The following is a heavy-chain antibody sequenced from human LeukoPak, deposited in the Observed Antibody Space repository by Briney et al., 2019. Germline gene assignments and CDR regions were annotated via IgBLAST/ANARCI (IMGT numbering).Heavy chain of an antibody. CDR1: GGSIISYY. V-gene: IGHV4-4*07. D-gene: IGHD3-9*01. J-gene: IGHJ4*02. Sequence: SETLSLTCTVSGGSIISYYWSWIRQPAGKGLEWIGRIYSGGYTNYNPSLKSRVTMSVDTSKNHFSLKLSSVTAADTAVYYCARARRLGFDYWGQGTLVTVSS. CDR2: IYSGGYT. CDR3: ARARRLGFDY.